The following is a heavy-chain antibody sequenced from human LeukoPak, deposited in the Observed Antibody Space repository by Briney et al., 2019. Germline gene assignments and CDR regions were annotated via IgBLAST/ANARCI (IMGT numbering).Heavy chain of an antibody. J-gene: IGHJ3*02. D-gene: IGHD2-15*01. CDR2: IYYSGTT. CDR3: AREGDGGYHDAFDI. V-gene: IGHV4-59*01. CDR1: GGSISSSY. Sequence: SGPGLVNPSETLSLTCTVSGGSISSSYWTWIRQPPGKGLEWIGDIYYSGTTNYNPSLKSRVTISLDTSKNQFSLKLSSVTAADTAVYYCAREGDGGYHDAFDIWGQGTMVTVSS.